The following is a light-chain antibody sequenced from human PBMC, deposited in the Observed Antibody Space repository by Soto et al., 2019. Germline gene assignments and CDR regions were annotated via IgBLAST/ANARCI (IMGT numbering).Light chain of an antibody. Sequence: EIVMTHSPATLSVSPCERATLSFRASQSVSSNLAWYQQKPGQAPRVLIYAASTRATGIPDRFSGSGSGTEFTLTISSLHSEDFGVYYCQQYDNWWTFGQGTKVDI. CDR1: QSVSSN. V-gene: IGKV3-15*01. J-gene: IGKJ1*01. CDR2: AAS. CDR3: QQYDNWWT.